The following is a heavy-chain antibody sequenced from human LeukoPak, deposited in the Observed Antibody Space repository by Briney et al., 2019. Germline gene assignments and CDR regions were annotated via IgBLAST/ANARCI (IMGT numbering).Heavy chain of an antibody. D-gene: IGHD6-19*01. J-gene: IGHJ2*01. CDR1: GDSVSSNSVA. CDR3: ARESYSSGWSHWYFDL. CDR2: TYYRSKWYS. V-gene: IGHV6-1*01. Sequence: SQTLSLTCAISGDSVSSNSVAWNWIRQPPSRGLEWLGRTYYRSKWYSDYAVSVKRRITINPDTSKNQFSLQLNSVTPEDTAVYYCARESYSSGWSHWYFDLWGRGTLVTVSS.